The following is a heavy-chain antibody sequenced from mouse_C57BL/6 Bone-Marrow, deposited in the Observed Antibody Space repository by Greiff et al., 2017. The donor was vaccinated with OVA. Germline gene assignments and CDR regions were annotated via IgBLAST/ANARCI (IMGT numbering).Heavy chain of an antibody. CDR3: ARWSTTVVDY. V-gene: IGHV1-54*01. CDR2: INPGSGGA. D-gene: IGHD2-13*01. CDR1: GYAFTNYL. Sequence: QVQLKESGAELVRPGTSVKVSCKASGYAFTNYLIEWVKQRPGQGLEGIGVINPGSGGATYNEKLKGKATLTADKSSSTAYMQLSSRTSEDSAVYFCARWSTTVVDYWGQGTTLTVSS. J-gene: IGHJ2*01.